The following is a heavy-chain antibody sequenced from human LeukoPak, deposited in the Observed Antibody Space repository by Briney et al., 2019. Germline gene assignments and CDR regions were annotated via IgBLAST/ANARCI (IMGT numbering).Heavy chain of an antibody. CDR3: ARGVPGYSSGWYGGSAFDI. Sequence: PSQTLSLTCTVSGGSISSGDYYWSWIRQPPGKGLEWIGYIYYSGSTYYNPSLKSRVTVSVDTSKNQFSLKLSSVTAADTAVYYCARGVPGYSSGWYGGSAFDIWGQGTMVTVSS. J-gene: IGHJ3*02. CDR2: IYYSGST. D-gene: IGHD6-13*01. CDR1: GGSISSGDYY. V-gene: IGHV4-30-4*01.